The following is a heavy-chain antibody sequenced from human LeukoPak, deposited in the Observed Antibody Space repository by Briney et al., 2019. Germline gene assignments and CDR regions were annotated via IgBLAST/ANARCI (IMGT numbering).Heavy chain of an antibody. D-gene: IGHD3-22*01. Sequence: ASVKVSCKTSGYTFTDYYFHWVRQAPGQGLEWMGWINPSSGATNYAQQFQGRVTMTTDTSTSTAYMELRSLRSDDTAVYYCARDRGPITMIVVAKKADAFDIWGQGTMVTVSS. CDR3: ARDRGPITMIVVAKKADAFDI. CDR1: GYTFTDYY. J-gene: IGHJ3*02. CDR2: INPSSGAT. V-gene: IGHV1-2*02.